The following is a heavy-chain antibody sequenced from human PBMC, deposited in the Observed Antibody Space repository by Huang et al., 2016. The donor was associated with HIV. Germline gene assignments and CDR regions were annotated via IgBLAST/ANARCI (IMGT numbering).Heavy chain of an antibody. J-gene: IGHJ3*02. CDR1: DYSFNSDG. Sequence: QVQLVQSGNEVKKPGASVKVSCKASDYSFNSDGINWVRQAPGQGLEWMGWINAYNGNTNYAQKLQGRVALTTDTSTSTAYMELRTLLSDDTAVYYCARQGFGRSDAFDIWGQGTMVTVSS. D-gene: IGHD3-10*01. V-gene: IGHV1-18*01. CDR2: INAYNGNT. CDR3: ARQGFGRSDAFDI.